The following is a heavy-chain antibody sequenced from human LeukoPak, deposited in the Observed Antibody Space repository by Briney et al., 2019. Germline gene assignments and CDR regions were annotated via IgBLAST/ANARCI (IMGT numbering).Heavy chain of an antibody. D-gene: IGHD2-8*02. J-gene: IGHJ4*02. Sequence: SETLSLTCAVSGGSISSGGYSWSWIRQPPGKGLEWIGYIYHSGSTYYNPSLKSRVTISVDRSKNQFSLKLSSVTAADTAVYYCARVSPTGGVDYWGQGTLVTVSS. CDR1: GGSISSGGYS. V-gene: IGHV4-30-2*01. CDR3: ARVSPTGGVDY. CDR2: IYHSGST.